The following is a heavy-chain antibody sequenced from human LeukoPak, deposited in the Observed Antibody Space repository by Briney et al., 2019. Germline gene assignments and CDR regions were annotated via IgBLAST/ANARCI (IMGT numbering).Heavy chain of an antibody. CDR1: GFTFSSYS. CDR2: ISSSSSYI. J-gene: IGHJ4*02. D-gene: IGHD5-18*01. CDR3: AKDGYSYGYQYDY. Sequence: GGSLRLSCAASGFTFSSYSMNWVRQAPGKGLEWVSSISSSSSYIYYADSVKGRFTISRDNAKNSLYLQMNSLRAEDTAVYYCAKDGYSYGYQYDYWGQGTLVTVSS. V-gene: IGHV3-21*01.